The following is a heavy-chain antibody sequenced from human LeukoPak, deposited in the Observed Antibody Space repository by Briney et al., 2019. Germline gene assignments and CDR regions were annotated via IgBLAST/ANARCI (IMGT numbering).Heavy chain of an antibody. CDR3: ARTSSWYAGAWFDS. CDR2: IYFSGTP. Sequence: SETLSLTCTVSRGSIRTADYYWAWVRQPPGEGLEWLGSIYFSGTPYFDPSLKSRVAVSIDTSKNQFSLKVTSVNASDTAVYFCARTSSWYAGAWFDSWGQGTLVTVSS. J-gene: IGHJ5*01. V-gene: IGHV4-39*01. D-gene: IGHD6-13*01. CDR1: RGSIRTADYY.